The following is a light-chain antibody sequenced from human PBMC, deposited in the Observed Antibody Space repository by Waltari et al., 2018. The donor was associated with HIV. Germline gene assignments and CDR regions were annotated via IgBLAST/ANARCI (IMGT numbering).Light chain of an antibody. Sequence: DIVMTQSPDSLAVSLGERATTNCKSSQSVLYSSNNKNYLAWYQQKPGQPPKLLIYWASTRESGVPDRFGGSGSQTDFTLTISSLQAEDVAVYYCQQYYSTLRTFGQGTKVEIK. CDR3: QQYYSTLRT. CDR1: QSVLYSSNNKNY. J-gene: IGKJ1*01. V-gene: IGKV4-1*01. CDR2: WAS.